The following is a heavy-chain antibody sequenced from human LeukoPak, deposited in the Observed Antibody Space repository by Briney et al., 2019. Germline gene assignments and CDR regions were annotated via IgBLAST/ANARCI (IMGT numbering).Heavy chain of an antibody. CDR1: GNYW. D-gene: IGHD3-16*01. CDR2: INSDGSWT. CDR3: AKSGRKYYPVLGLEF. J-gene: IGHJ4*02. Sequence: GGSLRLSCVASGNYWMHWVRQAPGKGLVWVSHINSDGSWTSYADSVKGRFTISSDSARNSLYLQMDSLRVEDTALYYCAKSGRKYYPVLGLEFWGQGTLVTVSS. V-gene: IGHV3-74*01.